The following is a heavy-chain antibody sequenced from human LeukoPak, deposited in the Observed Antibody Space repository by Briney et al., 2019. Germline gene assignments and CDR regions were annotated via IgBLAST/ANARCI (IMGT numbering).Heavy chain of an antibody. J-gene: IGHJ6*02. CDR3: ARAGTGEYYYGMDV. Sequence: GASVKVSCKASGYTFTGYYMHWVRQAPGQGLEWMGWINPNSGGTNYAQKFQGRVTMTRDTSTSTVYMELSSLRSEDTAVYYCARAGTGEYYYGMDVWGQGTTVTVSS. CDR1: GYTFTGYY. CDR2: INPNSGGT. V-gene: IGHV1-2*02. D-gene: IGHD3-10*01.